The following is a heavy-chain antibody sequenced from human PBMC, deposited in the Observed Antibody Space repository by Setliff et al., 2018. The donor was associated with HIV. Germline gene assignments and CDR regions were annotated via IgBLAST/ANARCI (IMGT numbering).Heavy chain of an antibody. CDR1: GYTFTNYD. D-gene: IGHD3-22*01. V-gene: IGHV1-8*02. CDR2: MNPGSRNT. J-gene: IGHJ6*03. CDR3: ARARTDHYDRGRRSHYYIDV. Sequence: ASVKVSCKPSGYTFTNYDINWVRQAAGQGLEWMGWMNPGSRNTGYAQRLEGSVTMTWDTSISTAYMELNNVKFEDTAVYYCARARTDHYDRGRRSHYYIDVWASGATVTVSS.